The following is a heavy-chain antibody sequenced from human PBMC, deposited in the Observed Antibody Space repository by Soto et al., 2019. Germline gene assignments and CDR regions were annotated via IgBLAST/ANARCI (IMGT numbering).Heavy chain of an antibody. CDR2: INHSGST. D-gene: IGHD1-26*01. V-gene: IGHV4-34*01. J-gene: IGHJ6*01. CDR3: AREPRRQLPNYYYYYGMDV. Sequence: SETLSLTCAVYGGSFSCYYWSWIGQPPGKGLEWIGEINHSGSTNYNPSLKSRVTISVDTSKNQFSLKLSSVTAADTAVYYCAREPRRQLPNYYYYYGMDVWGQGTTVTVSS. CDR1: GGSFSCYY.